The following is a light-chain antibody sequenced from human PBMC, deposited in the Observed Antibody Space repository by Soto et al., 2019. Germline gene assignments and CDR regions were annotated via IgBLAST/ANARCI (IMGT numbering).Light chain of an antibody. V-gene: IGLV1-51*01. CDR1: SSNIGNNY. J-gene: IGLJ1*01. CDR2: DNN. CDR3: GTWDSSLSDPYV. Sequence: QSVLTQPPSVSAAPGQKVTISCSGSSSNIGNNYVSWYQQLPGTAPKLLIYDNNKRPSGIPDRFSGSKSGTSATLGITGLQTGAEGYYYCGTWDSSLSDPYVFRTGTKVT.